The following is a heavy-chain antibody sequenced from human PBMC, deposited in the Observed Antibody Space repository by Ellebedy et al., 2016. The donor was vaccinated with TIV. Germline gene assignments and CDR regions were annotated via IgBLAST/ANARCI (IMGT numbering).Heavy chain of an antibody. V-gene: IGHV5-10-1*01. D-gene: IGHD3-10*01. CDR2: IDPSDSYT. Sequence: GESLKISCQGSGYSFTSYWISWVRQMPGKGLEWMGRIDPSDSYTNYSPSFQGHVTISADKSISTAYLQWSSLKASDTAMYYCARGGNMVRGVIINYGMDVWGQGTTVTVSS. CDR3: ARGGNMVRGVIINYGMDV. J-gene: IGHJ6*02. CDR1: GYSFTSYW.